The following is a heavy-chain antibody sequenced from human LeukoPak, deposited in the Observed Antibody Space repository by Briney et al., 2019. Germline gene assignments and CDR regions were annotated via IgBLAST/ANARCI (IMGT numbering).Heavy chain of an antibody. J-gene: IGHJ3*02. Sequence: GGSLRLSCAASGFTFSNYAMSWVRQAPGKGLEWVSAISYSGADTYYADSVKGRFTISRDNSKNTLYMRMNSLRGEDTALYFCAKADSGGSSDHAFDIWGQGTMVAVSS. CDR3: AKADSGGSSDHAFDI. V-gene: IGHV3-23*01. CDR1: GFTFSNYA. CDR2: ISYSGADT. D-gene: IGHD4-23*01.